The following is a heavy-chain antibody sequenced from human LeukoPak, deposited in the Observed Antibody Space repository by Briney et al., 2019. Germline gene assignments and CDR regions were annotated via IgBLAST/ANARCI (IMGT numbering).Heavy chain of an antibody. V-gene: IGHV1-18*01. J-gene: IGHJ3*02. CDR1: GYTFTSYD. CDR3: ARWGTATDRVHAFDI. Sequence: ASVKVSCKASGYTFTSYDINWVRQAPGQGLEWMGWSSAYNGNTNYAQKLQGRVTMTTDTSTSTAYMELRSLRSDDTAVYYCARWGTATDRVHAFDIWGQGTMVTVSS. D-gene: IGHD5-18*01. CDR2: SSAYNGNT.